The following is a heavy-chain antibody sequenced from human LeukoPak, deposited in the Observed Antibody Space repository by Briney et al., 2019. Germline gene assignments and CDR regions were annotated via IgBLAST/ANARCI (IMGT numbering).Heavy chain of an antibody. D-gene: IGHD3-10*01. V-gene: IGHV1-3*01. J-gene: IGHJ4*02. CDR3: ARELYGSGSYYNAPTDY. Sequence: ASVTVSCKASGYTFTSYAMHWVRQAPGQRLEWMGWINAGNGNTKYSQKFQGRVTITRGTSASTAYMELSSLRSEDTAVYYCARELYGSGSYYNAPTDYWGQGTLVTVSS. CDR1: GYTFTSYA. CDR2: INAGNGNT.